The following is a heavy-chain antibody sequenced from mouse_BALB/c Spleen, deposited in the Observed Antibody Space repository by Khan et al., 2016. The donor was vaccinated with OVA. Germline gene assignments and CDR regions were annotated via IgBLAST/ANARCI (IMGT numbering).Heavy chain of an antibody. D-gene: IGHD2-4*01. J-gene: IGHJ3*01. CDR1: GFSLTNYG. CDR2: IWSGGLT. V-gene: IGHV2-2*02. CDR3: ARNYDYDEGLAY. Sequence: QVQLKESGPGLVQPSQSLSITCTVSGFSLTNYGVHWVRQSPGKGLEWLGMIWSGGLTDYNVPFISRLSISKDNSKSQVFFKMNSLQANDTAIYYCARNYDYDEGLAYWGQGTLVTVSA.